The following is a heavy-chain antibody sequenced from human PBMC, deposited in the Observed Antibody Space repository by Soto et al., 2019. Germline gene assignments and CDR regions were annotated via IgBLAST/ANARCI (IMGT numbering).Heavy chain of an antibody. CDR2: INPNSGGT. V-gene: IGHV1-2*04. Sequence: ASVKVSCKASGYTFTGYYMHWVRQAPGQGLEWMGWINPNSGGTNYAQKFQGWVTMTRDTSISTAYMELSRLRSDDTAVYYCARDNPHCSGGSCYPTNYKWFDPWGQGTLVTVSS. J-gene: IGHJ5*02. CDR1: GYTFTGYY. CDR3: ARDNPHCSGGSCYPTNYKWFDP. D-gene: IGHD2-15*01.